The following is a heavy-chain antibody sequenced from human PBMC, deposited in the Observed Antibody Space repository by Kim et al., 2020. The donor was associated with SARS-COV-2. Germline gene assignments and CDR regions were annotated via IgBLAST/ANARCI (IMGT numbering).Heavy chain of an antibody. CDR3: TTQNVIAAALIDY. V-gene: IGHV3-15*01. Sequence: YAAPVKSRFTISRDDSKNTLYLQMNSLKTEDTAVYYCTTQNVIAAALIDYWGQGTLVTVSS. J-gene: IGHJ4*02. D-gene: IGHD6-13*01.